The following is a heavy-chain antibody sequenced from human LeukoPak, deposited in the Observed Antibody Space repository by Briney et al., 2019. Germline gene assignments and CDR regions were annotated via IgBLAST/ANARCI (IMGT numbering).Heavy chain of an antibody. D-gene: IGHD3-10*01. J-gene: IGHJ4*02. CDR2: IYTSGST. Sequence: WGTLSLTCTVSGVSISNDYWSWVRQAAGKGLEWIARIYTSGSTNYNPSLKSRVTISLDKSKSQFSLNLKSVTPADTGVYYYARGSTYRSGRNQHTSLDYWGQGTLVTVSS. CDR1: GVSISNDY. V-gene: IGHV4-4*07. CDR3: ARGSTYRSGRNQHTSLDY.